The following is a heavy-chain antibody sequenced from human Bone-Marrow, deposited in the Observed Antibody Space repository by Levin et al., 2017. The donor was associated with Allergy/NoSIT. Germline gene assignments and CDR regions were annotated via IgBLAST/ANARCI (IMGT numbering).Heavy chain of an antibody. Sequence: SETLSLTCTVSGASIITNTYYWSWIRQPAGRGLQWIVRLSTSGTTDYNPSLKSRVTISVDTSTNQFSLKLSSVTAADTAVYYCAREAESYDYYYMDVWGKGTTVTVSS. J-gene: IGHJ6*03. CDR2: LSTSGTT. V-gene: IGHV4-61*02. CDR1: GASIITNTYY. CDR3: AREAESYDYYYMDV.